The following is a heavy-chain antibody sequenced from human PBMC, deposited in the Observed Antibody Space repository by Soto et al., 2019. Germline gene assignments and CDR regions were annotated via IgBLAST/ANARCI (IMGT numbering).Heavy chain of an antibody. CDR2: IYSGGST. J-gene: IGHJ6*02. Sequence: EVQLVETGGGLIQPGGSLRLSCVASGFSVSSNYMTWVRQAPGKGLEWVSVIYSGGSTYYADSVKGRFTISRDNSKNTLYLQMNSLRAEDTAVYYCARPPTGGMDVWGQGTTVTVSS. CDR3: ARPPTGGMDV. V-gene: IGHV3-53*02. CDR1: GFSVSSNY.